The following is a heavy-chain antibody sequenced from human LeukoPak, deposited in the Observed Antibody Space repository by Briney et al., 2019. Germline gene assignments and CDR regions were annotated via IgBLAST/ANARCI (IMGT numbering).Heavy chain of an antibody. Sequence: AGGSLRLSCAASGFTFSHYSMNWVRQAPGKGLEWVSSISSSSTYIYYADSVKGRFSISRDNAKSSLYLQMNSLRAEDTAVYYCARDRIIYGDYGDAFDIWGQGTMVTVSS. CDR3: ARDRIIYGDYGDAFDI. CDR2: ISSSSTYI. V-gene: IGHV3-21*01. CDR1: GFTFSHYS. D-gene: IGHD4-17*01. J-gene: IGHJ3*02.